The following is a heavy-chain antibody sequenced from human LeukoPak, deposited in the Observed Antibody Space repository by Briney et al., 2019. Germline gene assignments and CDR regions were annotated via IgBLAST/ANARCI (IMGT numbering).Heavy chain of an antibody. D-gene: IGHD2-21*02. CDR1: GFTFSSYA. J-gene: IGHJ3*02. V-gene: IGHV3-23*01. Sequence: PGGSLGLSCAASGFTFSSYAMSWVRQAPGKGLEWVSAISGSGGSTYYADSVKGRFTISRDNSKNTLYLQMNSLRAEDTAVYYCAKLLPTIVVVTAAFDIWGQGTMVTVSS. CDR3: AKLLPTIVVVTAAFDI. CDR2: ISGSGGST.